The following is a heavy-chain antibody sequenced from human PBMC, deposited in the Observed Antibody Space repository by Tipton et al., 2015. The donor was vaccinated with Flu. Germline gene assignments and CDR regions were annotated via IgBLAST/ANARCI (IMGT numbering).Heavy chain of an antibody. Sequence: QLVQSGAEVQKPGASVKVSCKSSGYTFTSYGISWVRQAPGQGLEWMGWISTYNGHTNYAQNFQGRVTMTTDTSTTTVYLDLMSLRSDDTAVYLCARDRGTHAHTFDVWGQGTMVTVSS. CDR1: GYTFTSYG. J-gene: IGHJ3*01. CDR3: ARDRGTHAHTFDV. CDR2: ISTYNGHT. V-gene: IGHV1-18*01. D-gene: IGHD3-10*01.